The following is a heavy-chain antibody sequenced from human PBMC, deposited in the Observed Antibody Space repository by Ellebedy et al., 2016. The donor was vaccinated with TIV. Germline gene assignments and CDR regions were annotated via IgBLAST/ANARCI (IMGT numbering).Heavy chain of an antibody. D-gene: IGHD4-17*01. Sequence: SETLSLXXTVSGGSISSSSYFWGWIRQPPGKGLEWIGIIYYTGSTYYSPSLQSRLTISVDTSKNQFSLNLTSVTAADTAVYYCARPLRSTVTTSIYFDYWGQGTLVTVSS. V-gene: IGHV4-39*01. J-gene: IGHJ4*02. CDR1: GGSISSSSYF. CDR3: ARPLRSTVTTSIYFDY. CDR2: IYYTGST.